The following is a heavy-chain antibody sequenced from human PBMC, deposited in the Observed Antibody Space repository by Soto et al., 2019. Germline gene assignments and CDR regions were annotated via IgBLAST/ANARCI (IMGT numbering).Heavy chain of an antibody. Sequence: GESLKISCKGSGYSFTSYWISWVRQMPAKGLEWMGRIDPSDSYANYSPSFQGHVTFSADKSTSTAYLQWSSLRASDTAMYYCARHKAFYYDSSGAWGHGTLVTVSS. D-gene: IGHD3-22*01. J-gene: IGHJ5*01. CDR2: IDPSDSYA. CDR3: ARHKAFYYDSSGA. V-gene: IGHV5-10-1*01. CDR1: GYSFTSYW.